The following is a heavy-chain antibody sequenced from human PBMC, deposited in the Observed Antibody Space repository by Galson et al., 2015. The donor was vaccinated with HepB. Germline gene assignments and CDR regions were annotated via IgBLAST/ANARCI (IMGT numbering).Heavy chain of an antibody. J-gene: IGHJ4*02. D-gene: IGHD3-22*01. CDR3: ARVGLYYYDSSGYSDY. CDR1: GGTFSSYT. Sequence: SVKVSCKASGGTFSSYTISWVRQAPGQGLEWMGRIIPILGIANYAQKFQGRVTITADKSTSTAYMELSSLRSEDTAVYYCARVGLYYYDSSGYSDYWGQGTLVTVSS. V-gene: IGHV1-69*02. CDR2: IIPILGIA.